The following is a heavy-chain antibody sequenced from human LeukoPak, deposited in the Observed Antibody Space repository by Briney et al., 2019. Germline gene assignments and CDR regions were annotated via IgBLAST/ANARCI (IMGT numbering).Heavy chain of an antibody. J-gene: IGHJ4*02. CDR1: GFTFGHHF. CDR3: ARAVDVADY. V-gene: IGHV3-7*01. Sequence: GGSLRLSCVASGFTFGHHFMSWVRQAPGGGQEWVANINPDGSIKFHADSVKGRFSISRDNARNSVYLQMNSLRGEDTAVYYCARAVDVADYWGQGTLVAVSS. CDR2: INPDGSIK. D-gene: IGHD3-16*01.